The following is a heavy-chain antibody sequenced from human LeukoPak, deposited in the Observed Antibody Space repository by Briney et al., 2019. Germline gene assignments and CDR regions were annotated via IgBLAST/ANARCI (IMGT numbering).Heavy chain of an antibody. CDR2: IYSGGST. V-gene: IGHV3-66*01. Sequence: GGSLRLSCAASGLTFSSNYMSWVRQAREKGLEWVSVIYSGGSTFYADSVKGRFTISRDNSKNTLYLQMNSLRVEDTAVYYCARRPDFGGTPTFDYWGQGTLVTVSS. J-gene: IGHJ4*02. CDR1: GLTFSSNY. D-gene: IGHD4-23*01. CDR3: ARRPDFGGTPTFDY.